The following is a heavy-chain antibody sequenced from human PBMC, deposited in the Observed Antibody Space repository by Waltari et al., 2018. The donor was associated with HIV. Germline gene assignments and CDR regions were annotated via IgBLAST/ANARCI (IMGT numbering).Heavy chain of an antibody. CDR3: ARTDNPVARIVTPYYYGMDV. CDR2: IIPIFGTA. V-gene: IGHV1-69*06. CDR1: GGTFSSYA. D-gene: IGHD4-4*01. J-gene: IGHJ6*02. Sequence: QVQLVQSGAEVKKPGSSVKVSCKASGGTFSSYAISWVRQAPGQGLEWMGGIIPIFGTANYAQKFQGRVTITADKSTSTAYMELSSLRSEDTAVYYCARTDNPVARIVTPYYYGMDVWGQGTTVTVSS.